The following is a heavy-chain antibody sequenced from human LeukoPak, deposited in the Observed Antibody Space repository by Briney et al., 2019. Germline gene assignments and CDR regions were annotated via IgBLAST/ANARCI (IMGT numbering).Heavy chain of an antibody. V-gene: IGHV3-20*04. CDR3: ARDLSMCGLVPGRNWFDP. J-gene: IGHJ5*02. D-gene: IGHD3-10*02. CDR1: GFTFDDYG. CDR2: INWNGGST. Sequence: GGSLRLCCAASGFTFDDYGMSWVRQAPGKGLEWVSGINWNGGSTGYADSVKGRFTISRDNAKNSLYLQMNSLRAEDTALYYCARDLSMCGLVPGRNWFDPWGQGTLVTVSS.